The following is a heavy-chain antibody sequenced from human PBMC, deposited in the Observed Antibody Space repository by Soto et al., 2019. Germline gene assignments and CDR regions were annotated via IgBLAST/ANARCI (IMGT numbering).Heavy chain of an antibody. D-gene: IGHD6-19*01. CDR3: AKDSGEQWLVYYIDY. Sequence: EVQLLESGGGLVQPGGSLRLSCAASGFTFSSYAMSWVRQAPGKGLEWVSAISGSGGSTYYADSVKGRFTISRDNSKNTLCLQMNSLRAEDTAVYYCAKDSGEQWLVYYIDYWGQGTLVTVSS. J-gene: IGHJ4*02. V-gene: IGHV3-23*01. CDR1: GFTFSSYA. CDR2: ISGSGGST.